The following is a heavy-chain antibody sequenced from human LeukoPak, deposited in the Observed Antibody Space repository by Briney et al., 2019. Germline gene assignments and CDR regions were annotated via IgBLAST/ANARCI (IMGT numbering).Heavy chain of an antibody. Sequence: GESLRLSCAAPGFTFSTYSMNWVRQAPGKGLEWVSYISGGSSTMNYADSVKGRFTISRDNAKNSLYLQMKSLRDEDTAVYYCARQRQGSFDSWGQGTLVTVSS. J-gene: IGHJ4*02. CDR1: GFTFSTYS. V-gene: IGHV3-48*02. CDR2: ISGGSSTM. D-gene: IGHD2-15*01. CDR3: ARQRQGSFDS.